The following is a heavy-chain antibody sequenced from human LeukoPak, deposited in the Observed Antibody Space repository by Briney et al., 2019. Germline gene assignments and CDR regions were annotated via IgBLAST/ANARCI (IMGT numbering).Heavy chain of an antibody. Sequence: SETLSLTCTVSGGSISSSSYYWGWPRQPPGKGLEWIGSIYYSGSTYYHPSLKSRFTISVDTSKNQFSLKLSSVTAADTAVYYCARLRAYGNWFDPWGQGTLVTVSS. D-gene: IGHD4-17*01. J-gene: IGHJ5*02. CDR2: IYYSGST. V-gene: IGHV4-39*01. CDR1: GGSISSSSYY. CDR3: ARLRAYGNWFDP.